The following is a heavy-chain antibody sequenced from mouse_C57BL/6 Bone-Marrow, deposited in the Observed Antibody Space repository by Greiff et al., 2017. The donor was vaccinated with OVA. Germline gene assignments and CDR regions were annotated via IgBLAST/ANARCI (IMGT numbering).Heavy chain of an antibody. V-gene: IGHV1-26*01. CDR1: GYTFTDYY. Sequence: EVQLQQSGPELVKPGASVKISCKASGYTFTDYYMNWVKQSHGKSLEWIGDINPNNGGTSYNQKFKGKATLTVDKSSSTAYMVLRSLTSEDSADYYCGRVDWDWFAYWGQGTLVTVSA. J-gene: IGHJ3*01. D-gene: IGHD4-1*01. CDR2: INPNNGGT. CDR3: GRVDWDWFAY.